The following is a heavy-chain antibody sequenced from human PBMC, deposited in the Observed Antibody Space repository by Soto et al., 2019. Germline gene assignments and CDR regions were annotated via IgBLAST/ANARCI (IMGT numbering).Heavy chain of an antibody. Sequence: GASVKVSCKASGYTFTNYYMHWVRQAPGQGLEWMGVIHYSGATPTYAQKFQGRVTMARDTSTSTVYVELSSLTSEDTAVYYCSRGGPDLATIGSWDHWGQGTLVTVS. CDR2: IHYSGATP. V-gene: IGHV1-46*01. D-gene: IGHD3-16*01. J-gene: IGHJ4*02. CDR3: SRGGPDLATIGSWDH. CDR1: GYTFTNYY.